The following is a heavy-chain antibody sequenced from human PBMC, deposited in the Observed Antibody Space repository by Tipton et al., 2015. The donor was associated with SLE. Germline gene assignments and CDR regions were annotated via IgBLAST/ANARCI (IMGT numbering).Heavy chain of an antibody. Sequence: TLSLTCTVSGGSISGHYWSWIRQPPGRGLEWIGYLYYTGITDYNPSLKSRVTISVDTSKNQFSLKLRSVTAADTAVYFCARWRRVITTGPNGFDVWGQGTMVTVSS. V-gene: IGHV4-59*11. CDR3: ARWRRVITTGPNGFDV. D-gene: IGHD3-22*01. CDR2: LYYTGIT. J-gene: IGHJ3*01. CDR1: GGSISGHY.